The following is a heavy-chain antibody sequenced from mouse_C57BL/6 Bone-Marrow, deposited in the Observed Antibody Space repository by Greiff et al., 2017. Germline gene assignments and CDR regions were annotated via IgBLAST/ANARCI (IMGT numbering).Heavy chain of an antibody. CDR2: IDPEDGDT. V-gene: IGHV14-1*01. D-gene: IGHD1-1*01. CDR3: TSDYYGSSSWFAY. CDR1: GFNIKDYY. Sequence: EVQLVESGAELVRPGASVKLSCTASGFNIKDYYMPWVKQRPEQGLEWIGRIDPEDGDTEYAPKFQGKATMTADTSSNTAYLQLSSLTSEDTAVYYCTSDYYGSSSWFAYWGQGTLVTVSA. J-gene: IGHJ3*01.